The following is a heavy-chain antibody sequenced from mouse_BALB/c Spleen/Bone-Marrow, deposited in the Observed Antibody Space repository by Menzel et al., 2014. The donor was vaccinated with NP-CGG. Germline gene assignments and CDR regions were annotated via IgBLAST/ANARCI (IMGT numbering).Heavy chain of an antibody. CDR2: IYPSDTYT. Sequence: QVHVKQSGAELVRPGASVKLSCRASGYTFTSYWINWVKQRPGQGLEWIGNIYPSDTYTNYNQRFKDKATLTVDKSPSTAYMQLSSPTSEDSAVYYCTRYGNSHYYAVDYWGQGTSVTVSS. CDR3: TRYGNSHYYAVDY. J-gene: IGHJ4*01. CDR1: GYTFTSYW. V-gene: IGHV1-69*02. D-gene: IGHD1-1*01.